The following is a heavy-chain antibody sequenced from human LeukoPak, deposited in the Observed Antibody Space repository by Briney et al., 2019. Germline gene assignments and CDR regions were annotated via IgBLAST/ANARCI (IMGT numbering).Heavy chain of an antibody. CDR2: IRYDGSNK. CDR3: AKDVTRGYSGYDQGGIDY. CDR1: GFTFSSYG. Sequence: PGGSLRLSCAASGFTFSSYGMHWVRQAPGKGLEWVAFIRYDGSNKYYADSVKGRFTISGDNSKNTLYLQMNSLRAEDTAVYYCAKDVTRGYSGYDQGGIDYWGQGTLVTVSS. J-gene: IGHJ4*02. V-gene: IGHV3-30*02. D-gene: IGHD5-12*01.